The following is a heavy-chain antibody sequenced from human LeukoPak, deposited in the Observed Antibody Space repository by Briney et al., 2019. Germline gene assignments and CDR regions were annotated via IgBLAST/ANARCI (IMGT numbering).Heavy chain of an antibody. Sequence: PSETLSLTCTVSGDSISSYFWNWIRQPPGKGLEWVGYIHYSGNTNQNPSLMSRVTISLDTSKNQFSLRLSSLTAADTAVYYCARSPVTTRAGSDYWGQGTLVTVSS. CDR1: GDSISSYF. D-gene: IGHD6-19*01. J-gene: IGHJ4*02. CDR2: IHYSGNT. CDR3: ARSPVTTRAGSDY. V-gene: IGHV4-59*08.